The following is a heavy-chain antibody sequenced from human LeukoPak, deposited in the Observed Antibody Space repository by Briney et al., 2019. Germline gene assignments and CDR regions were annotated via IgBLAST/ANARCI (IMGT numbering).Heavy chain of an antibody. V-gene: IGHV3-23*01. CDR3: AKDAAGPEY. J-gene: IGHJ4*02. CDR1: GLTFSSYS. D-gene: IGHD6-13*01. Sequence: GGSLRLSCVVSGLTFSSYSMTWVRQAPGKGLEWVSGISASGGETWYPDSVKGRFTISRDNSKNTQFLQMNSLRVEDTAIYYCAKDAAGPEYWGQGTLVTVSS. CDR2: ISASGGET.